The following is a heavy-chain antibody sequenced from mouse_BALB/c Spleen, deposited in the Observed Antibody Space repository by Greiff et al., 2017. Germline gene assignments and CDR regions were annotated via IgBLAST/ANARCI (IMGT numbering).Heavy chain of an antibody. Sequence: DVHLVESGGGLVQPGGSLKLSCAASGFTFSSYGMSWVRQTPDKRLELVATINSNGGSTYYPDSVKGRFTISRDNAKNTLYLQMSSLKSEDTAMYYCARDGIYYDYDGLAYWGQGTLVTVSA. D-gene: IGHD2-4*01. V-gene: IGHV5-6-3*01. CDR3: ARDGIYYDYDGLAY. CDR1: GFTFSSYG. CDR2: INSNGGST. J-gene: IGHJ3*01.